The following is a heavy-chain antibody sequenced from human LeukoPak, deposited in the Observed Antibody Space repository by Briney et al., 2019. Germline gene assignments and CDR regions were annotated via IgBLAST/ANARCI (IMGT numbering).Heavy chain of an antibody. CDR2: IAGSDTTT. V-gene: IGHV3-48*03. D-gene: IGHD3-22*01. CDR3: TTLGYHLDS. Sequence: GGSLRLSCLVSGFAFSAYEMNWVRQAPGKGLEWVSYIAGSDTTTYYADSVKGRFTIFRDNAKNSLYLQMNSLRAEDTALYYCTTLGYHLDSWGQGTLVTVSS. CDR1: GFAFSAYE. J-gene: IGHJ4*02.